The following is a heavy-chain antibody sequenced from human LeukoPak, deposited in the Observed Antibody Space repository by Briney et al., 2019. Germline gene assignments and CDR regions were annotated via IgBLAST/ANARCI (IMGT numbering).Heavy chain of an antibody. J-gene: IGHJ6*03. CDR1: GASISSYY. CDR2: IHYSGST. Sequence: SETLSLTCTVSGASISSYYWSWIRQPPGKGLEWIGYIHYSGSTNYNPSLKSRVTISADTSKNQFSLKLSSVTAADTAVYYCARSIAVAGTSHNYYYYYMDVWGKGTTVTVSS. V-gene: IGHV4-59*01. D-gene: IGHD6-19*01. CDR3: ARSIAVAGTSHNYYYYYMDV.